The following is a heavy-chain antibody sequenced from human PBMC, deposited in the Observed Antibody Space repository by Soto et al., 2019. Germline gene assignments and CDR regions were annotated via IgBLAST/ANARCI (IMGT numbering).Heavy chain of an antibody. CDR1: GYSFTSYW. CDR2: IYPGDSDT. D-gene: IGHD6-19*01. J-gene: IGHJ5*02. CDR3: ARPFDTSGWYDH. V-gene: IGHV5-51*01. Sequence: PGESLKISCKDSGYSFTSYWIAWVRQMPGKGLECMGIIYPGDSDTRYSPSFEGQVTISADKSINTAYLQWSSLKASDSAMYYCARPFDTSGWYDHWGQGTLVTVSS.